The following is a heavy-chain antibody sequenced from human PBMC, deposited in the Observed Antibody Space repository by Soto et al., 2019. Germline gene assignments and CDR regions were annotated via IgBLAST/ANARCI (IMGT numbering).Heavy chain of an antibody. J-gene: IGHJ6*02. CDR2: IKQDGSEK. V-gene: IGHV3-7*03. D-gene: IGHD6-6*01. CDR1: GFTFSSYW. Sequence: QAGGSLRLSCAASGFTFSSYWMSWVRQAPGKGLEWVANIKQDGSEKYYVDSVKGRFTISRDNAKNSLYLQMNSLRAEDTAVYYCAREARSYYYYGMDVWGQGTTVTVYS. CDR3: AREARSYYYYGMDV.